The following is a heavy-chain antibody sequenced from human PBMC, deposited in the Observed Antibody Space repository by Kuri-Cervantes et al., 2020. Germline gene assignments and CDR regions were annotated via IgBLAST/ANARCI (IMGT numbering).Heavy chain of an antibody. V-gene: IGHV1-69*02. J-gene: IGHJ5*02. Sequence: SVKVSCKASGGTFSSYTISWVRQAPGQGLEWMGRIIPILGIANYAQKFQGRVTMTRNTSISTAYMELSSLRSEDTAVYYCARRVPTSGWYDIRRRNWFDPWGQGTLVTVSS. CDR1: GGTFSSYT. CDR2: IIPILGIA. CDR3: ARRVPTSGWYDIRRRNWFDP. D-gene: IGHD6-19*01.